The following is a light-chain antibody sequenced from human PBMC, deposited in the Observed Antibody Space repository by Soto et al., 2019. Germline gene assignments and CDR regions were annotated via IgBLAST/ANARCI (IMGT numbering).Light chain of an antibody. Sequence: EIVMTQSPATLSVSPGERATLSCRASQSVSSNLTWYQQKPGQAPRLLIYGASTRATGIPARFSGSGSGTDFTLTIRSLQSEDFAIYYCQQYNNWPFTFGHGTKVDIK. CDR3: QQYNNWPFT. J-gene: IGKJ3*01. V-gene: IGKV3-15*01. CDR2: GAS. CDR1: QSVSSN.